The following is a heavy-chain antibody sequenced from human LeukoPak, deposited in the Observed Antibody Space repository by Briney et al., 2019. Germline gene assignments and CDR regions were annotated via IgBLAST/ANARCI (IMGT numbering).Heavy chain of an antibody. V-gene: IGHV1-2*02. CDR1: GYTFTGYY. Sequence: ASVKVSCKASGYTFTGYYMHWVRQAPGQGLEWMGWINPNSGGTNYAQKFQGRVTMTRDTSISTAYMELSRLRSDDTAVYYCARGKTTVYCGGDCYAFDYWGRGSLVTVSS. D-gene: IGHD2-21*02. J-gene: IGHJ4*02. CDR2: INPNSGGT. CDR3: ARGKTTVYCGGDCYAFDY.